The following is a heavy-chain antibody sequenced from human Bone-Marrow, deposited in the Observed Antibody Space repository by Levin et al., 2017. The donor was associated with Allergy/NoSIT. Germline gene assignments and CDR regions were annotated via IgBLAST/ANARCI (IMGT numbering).Heavy chain of an antibody. CDR3: ARDNYCSGGSCYGSSDY. CDR1: GFTFSSYE. V-gene: IGHV3-48*03. Sequence: GESLKISCAASGFTFSSYEMNWVRQAPGKGLEWVSYISSSGSTIYYADSVKGRFTISRDNAKNSLYLQMNSLRAEDTAVYYCARDNYCSGGSCYGSSDYWGQGTLVTVSS. D-gene: IGHD2-15*01. J-gene: IGHJ4*02. CDR2: ISSSGSTI.